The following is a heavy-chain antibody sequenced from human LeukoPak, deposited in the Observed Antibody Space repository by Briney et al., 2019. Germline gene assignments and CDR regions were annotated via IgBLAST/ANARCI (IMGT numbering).Heavy chain of an antibody. D-gene: IGHD3-10*01. J-gene: IGHJ4*02. CDR1: GASISGFY. V-gene: IGHV4-34*01. CDR2: ISHSGGT. Sequence: SETLSLTCAVNGASISGFYWSWIRQSPGKGLEWIGEISHSGGTNYNPSLRSRVTISADTSKNQFSLRLNSVTAADTAVYYCGCYGSGSYAYWGQGTPVSVSS. CDR3: GCYGSGSYAY.